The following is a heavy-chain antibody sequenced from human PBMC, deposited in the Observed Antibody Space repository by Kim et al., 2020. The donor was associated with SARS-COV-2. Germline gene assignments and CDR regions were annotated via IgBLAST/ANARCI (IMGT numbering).Heavy chain of an antibody. CDR2: IYHRGST. D-gene: IGHD2-15*01. Sequence: SETLSLTCSVSGGHINTSHYYLAWIRQPPGKGLEWIGTIYHRGSTYYNPSLKSRVTISVDTSRNQFSLNLASVTAADAAVYYCARRTEAGGYFDFWGQGSPVTVAS. J-gene: IGHJ4*02. CDR1: GGHINTSHYY. V-gene: IGHV4-39*01. CDR3: ARRTEAGGYFDF.